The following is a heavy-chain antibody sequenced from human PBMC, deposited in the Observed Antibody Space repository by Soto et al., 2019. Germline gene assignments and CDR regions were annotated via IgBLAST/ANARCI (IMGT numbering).Heavy chain of an antibody. CDR3: ARERDCSGGSCYFNWFDP. D-gene: IGHD2-15*01. J-gene: IGHJ5*02. V-gene: IGHV4-4*07. CDR2: IYTSGST. Sequence: SETLSLTCTVSGGSISTYYWSWIRQPAGKGLEWIGRIYTSGSTNYNPSLKSRVTMSVDTSKSQFSLKLSSVTAADTALYYCARERDCSGGSCYFNWFDPWGQGTQVTVSS. CDR1: GGSISTYY.